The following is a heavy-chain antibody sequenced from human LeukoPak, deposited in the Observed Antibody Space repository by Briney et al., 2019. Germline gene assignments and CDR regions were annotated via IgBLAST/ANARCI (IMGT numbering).Heavy chain of an antibody. CDR2: INAGNGNT. CDR3: AKLPDVGVLVPPPMPWESCYDIRGGYHTLDV. D-gene: IGHD2-2*01. CDR1: GYTFTSYA. V-gene: IGHV1-3*01. J-gene: IGHJ6*02. Sequence: WASVKVSCKASGYTFTSYAMHWMRQAPGQRLEWMGWINAGNGNTKYSQKFQGRVTITRDTSASTAYMELNSLRPEDTAIYYCAKLPDVGVLVPPPMPWESCYDIRGGYHTLDVWGQGTTVTVSS.